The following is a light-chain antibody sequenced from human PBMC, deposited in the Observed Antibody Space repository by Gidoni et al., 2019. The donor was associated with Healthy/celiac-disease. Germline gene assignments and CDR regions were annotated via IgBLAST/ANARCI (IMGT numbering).Light chain of an antibody. Sequence: EIVMTQSPATLSVSPGERATLSCRASQSVSSNLAWYQQTPGQAPRLLIYGASTRPTGIPARFSGSGSGTEFTLTISSLQSEDFAVYYCQQYNNWPRWTFGQGTKVEIK. V-gene: IGKV3-15*01. CDR2: GAS. CDR1: QSVSSN. CDR3: QQYNNWPRWT. J-gene: IGKJ1*01.